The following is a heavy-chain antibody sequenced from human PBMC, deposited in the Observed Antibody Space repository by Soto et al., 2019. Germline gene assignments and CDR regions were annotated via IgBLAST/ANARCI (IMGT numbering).Heavy chain of an antibody. CDR1: GGSISSYY. D-gene: IGHD3-22*01. Sequence: SETLSLTCTVSGGSISSYYWSWIRQPPGKGLEWIGYIYYSGSTNYNPSLKSRVTISVDTSKNQFSPKLSSVTAADTAVYYCARVRDYYDSSGYSGYYFDYWGQGTLVTVSS. J-gene: IGHJ4*02. CDR2: IYYSGST. CDR3: ARVRDYYDSSGYSGYYFDY. V-gene: IGHV4-59*01.